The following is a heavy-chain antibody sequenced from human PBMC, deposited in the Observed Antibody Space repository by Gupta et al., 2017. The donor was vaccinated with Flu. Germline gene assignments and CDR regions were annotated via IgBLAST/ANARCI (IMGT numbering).Heavy chain of an antibody. CDR2: ISWIGDFS. J-gene: IGHJ4*02. Sequence: VQVVESGGGLEQPGRHLRLPCAASGFILDDYAMHWVRQAPGKGLEWVASISWIGDFSGYADSVTARFTISRDNAKNSLFLQMNSLITEDTALYFWAKEMNAGDAHGWYSFDYWGQGTLANVSS. D-gene: IGHD6-19*01. CDR1: GFILDDYA. CDR3: AKEMNAGDAHGWYSFDY. V-gene: IGHV3-9*01.